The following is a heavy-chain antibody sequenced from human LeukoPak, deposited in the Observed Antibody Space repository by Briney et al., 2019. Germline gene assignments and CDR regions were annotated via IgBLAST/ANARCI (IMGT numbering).Heavy chain of an antibody. Sequence: ASVKVSCKASGYTFTDYYIHWVRQAPGHALEWMGWINPKTGSTNYPQKFQGRVTMTRDTSISTVNMELSRLRSDDTAVYFCARDLDDAFDIWGQGTVVTVSS. V-gene: IGHV1-2*02. CDR3: ARDLDDAFDI. J-gene: IGHJ3*02. D-gene: IGHD1-1*01. CDR2: INPKTGST. CDR1: GYTFTDYY.